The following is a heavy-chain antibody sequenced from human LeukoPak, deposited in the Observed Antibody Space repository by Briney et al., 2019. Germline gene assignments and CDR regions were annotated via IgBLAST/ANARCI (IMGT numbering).Heavy chain of an antibody. CDR2: IDPSDSYT. V-gene: IGHV5-10-1*01. D-gene: IGHD4-11*01. CDR3: ARTPAVTPDY. J-gene: IGHJ4*02. CDR1: GYSFTSYW. Sequence: GESLKISCKGSGYSFTSYWISWVRQMPGKGLEWMGRIDPSDSYTNYSPSFQGHVTISADRSISTAYLQWSSLKASDTAMYYCARTPAVTPDYWGQGTLVTVSS.